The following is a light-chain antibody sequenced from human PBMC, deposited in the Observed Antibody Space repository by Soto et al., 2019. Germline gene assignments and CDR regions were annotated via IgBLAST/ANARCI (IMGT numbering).Light chain of an antibody. CDR2: KAS. J-gene: IGKJ2*01. V-gene: IGKV1-5*03. CDR3: QQYSSYYT. CDR1: QSISSW. Sequence: DIQMTQSPSTLSASVGDRVTITCRASQSISSWLAWYQQKPGKAPKLLIYKASSLESGVPSRFSGSGSGTESTLTISSLQPDDFATYYCQQYSSYYTFGQGTKLEIK.